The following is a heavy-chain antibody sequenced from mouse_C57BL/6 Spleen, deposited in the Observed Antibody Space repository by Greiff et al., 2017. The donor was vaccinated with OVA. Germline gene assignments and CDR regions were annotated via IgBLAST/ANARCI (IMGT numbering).Heavy chain of an antibody. CDR3: ARVDGNYEGFAY. V-gene: IGHV1-19*01. J-gene: IGHJ3*01. D-gene: IGHD2-1*01. Sequence: EVQLQQSGPVLVKPGASVKMSCKASGYTFTDYYMNWVKQSHGKSLEWIGVINPYNGGTSYNQKFKGKATLTVDKSSSTAYMELNSLTSEDSAVYYCARVDGNYEGFAYWGQGTLVTVSA. CDR2: INPYNGGT. CDR1: GYTFTDYY.